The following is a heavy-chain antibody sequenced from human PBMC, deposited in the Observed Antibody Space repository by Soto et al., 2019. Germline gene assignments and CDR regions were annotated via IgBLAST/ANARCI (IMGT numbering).Heavy chain of an antibody. CDR3: ARSQPLTTVTTYSAFDI. J-gene: IGHJ3*02. V-gene: IGHV3-33*01. Sequence: PGGSLRLSCAASGFTFSSYGMHWVRQAPGKGLEWVAVIWYDGSNKYYADSVKGRFTISRDNSKNTLYLQMNSLRAEDTAVYYCARSQPLTTVTTYSAFDIWGQGTMVTVSS. CDR1: GFTFSSYG. CDR2: IWYDGSNK. D-gene: IGHD4-17*01.